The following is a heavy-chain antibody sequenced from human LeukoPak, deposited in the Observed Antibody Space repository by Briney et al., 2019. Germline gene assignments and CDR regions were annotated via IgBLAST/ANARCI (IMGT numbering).Heavy chain of an antibody. V-gene: IGHV3-53*01. CDR3: ASAKDQLLWFGELPFDI. CDR1: GFTVSSNY. Sequence: GGSLRLSCAASGFTVSSNYMSWVRQAPGKGLEWVSVIYSGGSTYSADSLKGRFTISRDNSKNTLYLQMNSLRAEDTAVYYCASAKDQLLWFGELPFDIWGQGTMVTVSS. J-gene: IGHJ3*02. CDR2: IYSGGST. D-gene: IGHD3-10*01.